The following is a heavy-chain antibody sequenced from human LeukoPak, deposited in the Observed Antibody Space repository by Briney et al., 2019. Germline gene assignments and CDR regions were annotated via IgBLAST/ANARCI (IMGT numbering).Heavy chain of an antibody. V-gene: IGHV3-74*01. CDR2: INSDGSST. D-gene: IGHD6-13*01. CDR1: GFTFSSHW. CDR3: ARDQSIAAAGNDY. Sequence: NPGGSLRLSCAASGFTFSSHWMHWVRQAPGKGLVWVSRINSDGSSTSYADSVKGRFTISRDNAKNTLYLQMNSLRAEDTAVYYCARDQSIAAAGNDYWGQGTLVTVSS. J-gene: IGHJ4*02.